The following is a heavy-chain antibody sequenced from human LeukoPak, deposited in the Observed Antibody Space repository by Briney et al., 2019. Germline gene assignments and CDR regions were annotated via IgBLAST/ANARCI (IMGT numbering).Heavy chain of an antibody. CDR1: GGSISHYF. D-gene: IGHD2-15*01. Sequence: PSETLSLTCTVSGGSISHYFWSWIRQPPGQGLEWVGYVYYRGNTIYSPSLRRRVTISVDSSKNEFSLKMTSVTAADTAVYYCARHADIALYREGMDVWGKGTTVTVSS. V-gene: IGHV4-59*01. CDR3: ARHADIALYREGMDV. J-gene: IGHJ6*04. CDR2: VYYRGNT.